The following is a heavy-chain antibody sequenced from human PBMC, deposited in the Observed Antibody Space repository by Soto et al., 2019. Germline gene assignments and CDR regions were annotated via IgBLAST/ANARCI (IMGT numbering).Heavy chain of an antibody. Sequence: GGSLRLSCAASGFTFSSYAMSWVRQAPGKGLEWVSAISGSGGSTYYADSVKGRFTISRDNSKNTLYLQMNSLRAEDTAVYYCAKVSLYYYDSSGHHWGQGTLVTVSS. V-gene: IGHV3-23*01. CDR3: AKVSLYYYDSSGHH. D-gene: IGHD3-22*01. J-gene: IGHJ5*02. CDR2: ISGSGGST. CDR1: GFTFSSYA.